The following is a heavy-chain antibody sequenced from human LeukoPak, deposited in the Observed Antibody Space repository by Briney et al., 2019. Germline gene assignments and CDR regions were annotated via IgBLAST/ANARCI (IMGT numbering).Heavy chain of an antibody. J-gene: IGHJ4*02. CDR2: ISYDGTNK. V-gene: IGHV3-30-3*01. Sequence: GGSLRLSCAASGFTFSSYAMHWVRQAPGKGLEWVAVISYDGTNKYYADSVKGRFTISRDNSKNTLYLQMNSLRAEDTAVYYCAGPIFGVVMNPFDYWGQGTPVTVSS. CDR3: AGPIFGVVMNPFDY. D-gene: IGHD3-3*01. CDR1: GFTFSSYA.